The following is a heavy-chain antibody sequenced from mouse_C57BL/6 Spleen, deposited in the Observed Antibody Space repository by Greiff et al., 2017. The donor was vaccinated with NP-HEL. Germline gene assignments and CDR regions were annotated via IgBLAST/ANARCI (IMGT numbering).Heavy chain of an antibody. CDR3: AREGMDYYGSFY. Sequence: EVQLQQSGPELVKPGASVKISCKASGYTFTDYYMNWVKQSHGKSLEWIGDINPNNGGTSYNQKFKGKATLTVDKSSSTAYMELRSLTSEDSAVYYCAREGMDYYGSFYWGQGTLVTVSA. CDR1: GYTFTDYY. D-gene: IGHD1-1*01. J-gene: IGHJ3*01. CDR2: INPNNGGT. V-gene: IGHV1-26*01.